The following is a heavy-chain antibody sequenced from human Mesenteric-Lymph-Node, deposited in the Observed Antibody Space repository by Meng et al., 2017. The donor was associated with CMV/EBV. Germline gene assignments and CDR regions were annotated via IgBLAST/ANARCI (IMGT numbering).Heavy chain of an antibody. J-gene: IGHJ3*02. CDR3: ARAGYYDSSGYDGDAFDI. CDR1: GFTFSSYG. CDR2: IRSDGSNE. V-gene: IGHV3-30*02. Sequence: GESLKISCAASGFTFSSYGMHWVRQAPGKGLEWVTFIRSDGSNENYADSVKGRFTISRDNAKNSLYLQMNSLRAEDTAVYYCARAGYYDSSGYDGDAFDIWGQGTMVTVSS. D-gene: IGHD3-22*01.